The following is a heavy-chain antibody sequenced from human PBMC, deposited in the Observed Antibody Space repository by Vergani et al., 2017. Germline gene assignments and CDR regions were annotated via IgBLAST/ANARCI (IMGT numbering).Heavy chain of an antibody. D-gene: IGHD3-22*01. J-gene: IGHJ4*02. V-gene: IGHV3-23*01. CDR1: GFTFTNFA. CDR3: AKDNVPGYYDSSGYCDY. Sequence: EVQLLESGGNLVLPGGSLRLSCAASGFTFTNFAMTWVRQAPGEGLEWVSGISGSGGFTYYADSVKGRFTISRDNSKNTMFLQMNNLRAEDTAVYYCAKDNVPGYYDSSGYCDYWGQGTLVTVSS. CDR2: ISGSGGFT.